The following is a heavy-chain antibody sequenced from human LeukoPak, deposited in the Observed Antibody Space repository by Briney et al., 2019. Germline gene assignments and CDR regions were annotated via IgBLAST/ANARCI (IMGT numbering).Heavy chain of an antibody. CDR2: ISAYNGNT. J-gene: IGHJ5*02. Sequence: ASVKVSCKASGYTFTSYGITWVRQAPGQGLEWMGWISAYNGNTSYAQKLQGRVTMTTDTSTSTAYMELRSLRSDDTAVYYCARGGTNCSGGRCPLNWFDPWGQGTLVTVSA. CDR3: ARGGTNCSGGRCPLNWFDP. D-gene: IGHD2-15*01. V-gene: IGHV1-18*01. CDR1: GYTFTSYG.